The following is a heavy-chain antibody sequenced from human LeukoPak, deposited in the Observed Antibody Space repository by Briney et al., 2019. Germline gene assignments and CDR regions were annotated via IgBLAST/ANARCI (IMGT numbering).Heavy chain of an antibody. Sequence: TPSETLSLTCTVSGGSISSTYDHWDWIRQPPGMGLEWLGSIRYSGTTYYNPSLKGRVTIFVDTSNNQFSLRLRSVTAADTAVYYCARRLHYFDYWGQGSLVTVSS. CDR2: IRYSGTT. CDR3: ARRLHYFDY. V-gene: IGHV4-39*01. CDR1: GGSISSTYDH. J-gene: IGHJ4*02. D-gene: IGHD2-21*02.